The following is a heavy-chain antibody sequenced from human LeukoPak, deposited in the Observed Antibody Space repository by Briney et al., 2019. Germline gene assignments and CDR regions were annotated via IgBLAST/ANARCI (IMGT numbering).Heavy chain of an antibody. Sequence: GGSLRLSCAASGFTFSSYAMHWVRQAPGKGLEWVAVISYDGSNKYYADSVKGRFTISRDNSKNTLYLQMNSLRAEDTAVYYCARYYYDNSGFSPGYGMDVWGQGTTVTVSS. D-gene: IGHD3-22*01. CDR3: ARYYYDNSGFSPGYGMDV. CDR2: ISYDGSNK. CDR1: GFTFSSYA. J-gene: IGHJ6*02. V-gene: IGHV3-30-3*01.